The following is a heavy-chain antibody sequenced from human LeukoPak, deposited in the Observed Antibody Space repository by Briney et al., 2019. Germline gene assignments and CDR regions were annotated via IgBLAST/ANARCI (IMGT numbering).Heavy chain of an antibody. CDR3: TRDSADCSSTSCPGGEAFDI. V-gene: IGHV3-15*01. CDR2: IKSKTDGGTT. D-gene: IGHD2-2*01. CDR1: GFTFSNAW. Sequence: GGSLRLSCAASGFTFSNAWMSWVRQAPGKGLEWVGRIKSKTDGGTTDYAAPVKGRFTISRDDSKNTLYLQMNSLKTEDTAVYYCTRDSADCSSTSCPGGEAFDIWGQGTMVTVSS. J-gene: IGHJ3*02.